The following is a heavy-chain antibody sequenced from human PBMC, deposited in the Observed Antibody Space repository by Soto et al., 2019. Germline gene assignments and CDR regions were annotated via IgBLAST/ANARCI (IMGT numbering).Heavy chain of an antibody. CDR1: GYTFTSYA. J-gene: IGHJ4*02. CDR3: ARVGVRGYCSGGSCSPPDY. V-gene: IGHV1-3*01. D-gene: IGHD2-15*01. CDR2: INAGNGNT. Sequence: QVQLVQPGAEVKKPGASVKVSCKASGYTFTSYAMHWVRQAPGQRLEWMGWINAGNGNTKYSQKFQGRVTITRDTSASTAYTELSSLRSEDTAVYYCARVGVRGYCSGGSCSPPDYWGQGTLVTVSS.